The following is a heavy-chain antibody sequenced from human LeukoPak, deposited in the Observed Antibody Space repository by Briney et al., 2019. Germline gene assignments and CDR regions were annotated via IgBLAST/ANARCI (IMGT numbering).Heavy chain of an antibody. J-gene: IGHJ4*02. CDR3: AKNRYCSSTSCHGDFDY. V-gene: IGHV3-23*01. CDR1: GFTFNNYA. Sequence: GGSLRLSCAASGFTFNNYAMSWVRQAPGKGLEWISGISGSGGSTNDADSVKGRFTISRDNSKNTLYLQMNSLRAEDTAVYYCAKNRYCSSTSCHGDFDYWGQGTLVTVSS. CDR2: ISGSGGST. D-gene: IGHD2-2*01.